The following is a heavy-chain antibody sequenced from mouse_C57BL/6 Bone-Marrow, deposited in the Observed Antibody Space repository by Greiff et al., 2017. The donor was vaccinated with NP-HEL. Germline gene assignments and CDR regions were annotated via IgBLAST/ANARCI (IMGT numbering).Heavy chain of an antibody. Sequence: VQLQQSGAELVRPGASVKLSCTASGFNIKDDYMHWVKQRPEQGLEWIGWIDPENGDTEYASKFQGKATITADTSANTAYLQLSSLTSEDTAVYYWTSTRYFDYWGQGTTLTVSS. D-gene: IGHD2-1*01. CDR2: IDPENGDT. V-gene: IGHV14-4*01. CDR1: GFNIKDDY. J-gene: IGHJ2*01. CDR3: TSTRYFDY.